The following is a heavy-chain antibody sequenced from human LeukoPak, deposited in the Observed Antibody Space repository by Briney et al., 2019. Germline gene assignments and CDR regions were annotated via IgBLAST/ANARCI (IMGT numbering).Heavy chain of an antibody. CDR3: ARGVAEKRYYYYMDV. V-gene: IGHV3-30*04. CDR2: ISYDGSNK. Sequence: PGGSLRLSCAASGCTFSSYAMHWVREAPGKGLEWVAVISYDGSNKYYADSVKGRFTISRDNSKNTLYLQMNSLRAEDTAVYYCARGVAEKRYYYYMDVWGKGTTVTVSS. CDR1: GCTFSSYA. D-gene: IGHD6-19*01. J-gene: IGHJ6*03.